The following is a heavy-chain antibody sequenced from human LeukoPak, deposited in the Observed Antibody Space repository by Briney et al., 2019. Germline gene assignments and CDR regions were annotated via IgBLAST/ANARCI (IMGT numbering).Heavy chain of an antibody. Sequence: SETLSLTCTVSGGSISSYYWSWIRQPPGKGLEWIGYIYYSGSTNYNPSLKSRVTISVDTSKNQFSLKLSSVTAADTAVYYCARPRGYYYEAGSRSFDYWGQGTLVTVSS. J-gene: IGHJ4*02. V-gene: IGHV4-59*08. CDR1: GGSISSYY. CDR2: IYYSGST. CDR3: ARPRGYYYEAGSRSFDY. D-gene: IGHD3-22*01.